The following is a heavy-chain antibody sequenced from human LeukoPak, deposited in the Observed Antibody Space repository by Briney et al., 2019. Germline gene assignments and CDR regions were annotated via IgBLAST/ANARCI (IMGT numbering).Heavy chain of an antibody. CDR3: AKDRARFLEWLLDY. CDR2: IRYDGSNK. D-gene: IGHD3-3*01. Sequence: PRGSLRLSCAASGFTFSSYGTHWVRQAPGKGLEWVAFIRYDGSNKYYADSVKGRFTISRDNSKNTLYLQMNSLRAEDTAVYYCAKDRARFLEWLLDYWGQGTLVTVSS. CDR1: GFTFSSYG. J-gene: IGHJ4*02. V-gene: IGHV3-30*02.